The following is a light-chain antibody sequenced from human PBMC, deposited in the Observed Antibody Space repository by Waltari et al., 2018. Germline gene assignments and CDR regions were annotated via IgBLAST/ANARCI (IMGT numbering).Light chain of an antibody. CDR1: QSISNV. CDR2: ATA. J-gene: IGKJ3*01. CDR3: QQSYSIPIS. Sequence: TCRASQSISNVLNLYQQKPGKAPKLLISATATLQTGVPSRFSGSGSGTDFSLNISSLQPEDFATYYCQQSYSIPISFGPGTEVEIK. V-gene: IGKV1-39*01.